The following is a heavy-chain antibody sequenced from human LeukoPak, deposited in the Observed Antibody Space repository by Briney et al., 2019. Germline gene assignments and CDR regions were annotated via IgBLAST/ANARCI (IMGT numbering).Heavy chain of an antibody. CDR1: GGSISSYY. CDR3: ARRVCSSTSCLWFDP. J-gene: IGHJ5*02. CDR2: IYTSGST. V-gene: IGHV4-4*09. D-gene: IGHD2-2*01. Sequence: SETLSLTCTVSGGSISSYYWSWIRQPPGKGLEWIGYIYTSGSTNYNPSLKSRVPISVDTSKNQFSLKLSSVTAADTAVYYCARRVCSSTSCLWFDPWGQGTLVTVSS.